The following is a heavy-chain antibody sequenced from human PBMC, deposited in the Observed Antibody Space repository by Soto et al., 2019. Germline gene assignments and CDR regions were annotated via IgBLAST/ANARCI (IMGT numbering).Heavy chain of an antibody. J-gene: IGHJ6*03. CDR3: ATLGFCISPSCYERGYYYYYQMAV. V-gene: IGHV1-69*02. D-gene: IGHD2-2*01. CDR2: IIPILGIA. Sequence: SVKVSCKASGGTFSSYTISWVRQAPGQGLEWMGRIIPILGIANYAQKFQGRVTITADKSTSTAYMELSSLRSEDTAVYYCATLGFCISPSCYERGYYYYYQMAVWAKGTTVTVSS. CDR1: GGTFSSYT.